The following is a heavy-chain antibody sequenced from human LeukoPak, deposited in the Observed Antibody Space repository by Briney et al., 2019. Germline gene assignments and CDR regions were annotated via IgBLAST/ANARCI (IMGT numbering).Heavy chain of an antibody. Sequence: GGSLRLSCAASGFTFNRYGMSWVRQAPGKGLEWVSSISGSGSGTYYADSVKGRFTISRDNSKNTLYLQMNSLRAEDTAVCYCAKVAYNWISYGPFDYWGQGTLVTVSS. CDR1: GFTFNRYG. CDR3: AKVAYNWISYGPFDY. CDR2: ISGSGSGT. D-gene: IGHD1-20*01. J-gene: IGHJ4*02. V-gene: IGHV3-23*01.